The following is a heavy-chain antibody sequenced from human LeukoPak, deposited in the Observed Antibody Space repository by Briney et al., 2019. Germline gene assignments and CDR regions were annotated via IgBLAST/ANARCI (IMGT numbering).Heavy chain of an antibody. Sequence: PGGTLRLSCAASGLTFSSYGMSWVRQAPGRGLEWVSAISTTGGTTYYADSVRGRFTISRDNSRNTLYLQMNSLRAEDTAIYYCAKRLSYEDPWGQGTLVTVSS. CDR2: ISTTGGTT. J-gene: IGHJ5*02. CDR1: GLTFSSYG. V-gene: IGHV3-23*01. CDR3: AKRLSYEDP. D-gene: IGHD3-22*01.